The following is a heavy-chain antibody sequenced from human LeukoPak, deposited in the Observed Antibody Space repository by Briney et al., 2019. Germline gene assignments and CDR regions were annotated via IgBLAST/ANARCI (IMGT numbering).Heavy chain of an antibody. CDR1: GYTFTNNW. CDR2: IHPGDSDT. V-gene: IGHV5-51*01. J-gene: IGHJ5*02. CDR3: TRPGHCKSGSCAWFDP. D-gene: IGHD2-2*03. Sequence: GESLKISCKGSGYTFTNNWIGWVRQMPGKGLEWMGIIHPGDSDTRYSPSFQGQVTISVDKSISTTYLQWSSLKASDTAIYHCTRPGHCKSGSCAWFDPWGQGTLVIVSS.